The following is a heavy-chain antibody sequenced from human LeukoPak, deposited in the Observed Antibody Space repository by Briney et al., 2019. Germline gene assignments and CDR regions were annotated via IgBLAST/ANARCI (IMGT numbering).Heavy chain of an antibody. CDR1: GFTLSGSA. CDR2: IRSKANSYAT. Sequence: PGGSLRLSCAASGFTLSGSAMHWVRQASGKGLEWVGRIRSKANSYATAYAASVKGRFTISRDDSKNTAYLQMNSLKTEDTAVYYCTRLSPPRNYWGQGTLVTVSS. D-gene: IGHD4-17*01. J-gene: IGHJ4*02. V-gene: IGHV3-73*01. CDR3: TRLSPPRNY.